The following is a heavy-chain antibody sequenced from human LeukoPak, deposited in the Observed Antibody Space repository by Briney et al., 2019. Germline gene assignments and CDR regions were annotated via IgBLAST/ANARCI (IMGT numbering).Heavy chain of an antibody. D-gene: IGHD6-6*01. J-gene: IGHJ4*02. V-gene: IGHV3-33*01. CDR2: IWNDGSNK. CDR3: ARDPRSSSSYRFDY. Sequence: GGSLRLSCAASGFIFSSYGMHWVRQAPGKGLEWVAVIWNDGSNKYYADSVKGRFTVSRDNSKNTLYLRMNSLRAEDTAVYHCARDPRSSSSYRFDYWGQGTLVTVTS. CDR1: GFIFSSYG.